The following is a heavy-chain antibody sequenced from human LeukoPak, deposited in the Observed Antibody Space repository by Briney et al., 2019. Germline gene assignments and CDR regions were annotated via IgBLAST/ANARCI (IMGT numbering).Heavy chain of an antibody. CDR1: GYTFTSYD. J-gene: IGHJ4*02. CDR2: MNPNSGNT. D-gene: IGHD5-18*01. V-gene: IGHV1-8*01. CDR3: ARGSRFVGYSYGYGNDY. Sequence: GSSVKVSCKASGYTFTSYDINWVRQATGQGLEWMGWMNPNSGNTGYAQKFQGRVTMTRNTSISTAYMELSSLRSEDTAVYYCARGSRFVGYSYGYGNDYWGQGTLVTVSS.